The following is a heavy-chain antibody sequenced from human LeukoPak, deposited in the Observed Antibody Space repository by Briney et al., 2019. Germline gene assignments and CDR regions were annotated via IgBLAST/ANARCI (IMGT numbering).Heavy chain of an antibody. V-gene: IGHV3-30*18. CDR1: GFTFSSYG. CDR2: ISYDGSNK. Sequence: GGSLRLSCAASGFTFSSYGMHWVRQAPGKGLEWVAVISYDGSNKYYADSVKGRFTISRDNSKNTLYLQMNSLRAEDTAVYYCAKDLHGGYDLALYYYYYGMDVWGQGTTVTVSS. J-gene: IGHJ6*02. CDR3: AKDLHGGYDLALYYYYYGMDV. D-gene: IGHD5-12*01.